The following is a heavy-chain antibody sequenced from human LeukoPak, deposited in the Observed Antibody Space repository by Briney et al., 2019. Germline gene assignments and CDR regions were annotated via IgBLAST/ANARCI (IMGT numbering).Heavy chain of an antibody. CDR1: GFTFSSYG. CDR2: IWYDGGKK. D-gene: IGHD6-13*01. Sequence: GRSLRLSCAASGFTFSSYGMHWVRQAAGKGLEWVAVIWYDGGKKYYADSVKGRFTISRDNSKNTLYLQMNSLRGDDTAMYHCASVDSSSWYLDNWGQGTLVTVSS. J-gene: IGHJ4*02. CDR3: ASVDSSSWYLDN. V-gene: IGHV3-33*01.